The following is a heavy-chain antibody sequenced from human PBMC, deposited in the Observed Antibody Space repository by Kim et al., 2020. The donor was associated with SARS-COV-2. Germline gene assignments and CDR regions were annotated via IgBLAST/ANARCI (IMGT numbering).Heavy chain of an antibody. Sequence: GGSLRLSCIASGFRFSSYSMNWVRQAPGKGLEWVSSISSIGTNIYYADSVKGRFTISRDNAKNSLFLQMNSLRAEDTALYYCAIVEMGLVPTSEGLFDSWGQEPRDTLS. V-gene: IGHV3-21*01. CDR3: AIVEMGLVPTSEGLFDS. CDR1: GFRFSSYS. D-gene: IGHD5-12*01. J-gene: IGHJ4*02. CDR2: ISSIGTNI.